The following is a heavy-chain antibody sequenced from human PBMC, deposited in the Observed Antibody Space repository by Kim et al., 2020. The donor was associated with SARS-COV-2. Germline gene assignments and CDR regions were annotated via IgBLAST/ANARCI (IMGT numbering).Heavy chain of an antibody. CDR2: INSDGSST. V-gene: IGHV3-74*01. CDR3: AREIVVVILYGMDV. D-gene: IGHD3-22*01. J-gene: IGHJ6*02. CDR1: GFIFSSYW. Sequence: GGSLRLSCAASGFIFSSYWMHWVRQAPGKGLVWVSRINSDGSSTSYADSVKGRFTISRDNAKNTLYLQMNSLRAEDTAVYYCAREIVVVILYGMDVWGQGTTVTVSS.